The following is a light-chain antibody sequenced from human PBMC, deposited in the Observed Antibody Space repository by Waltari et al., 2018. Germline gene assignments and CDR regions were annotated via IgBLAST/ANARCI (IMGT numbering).Light chain of an antibody. CDR1: SSDVGKYNL. J-gene: IGLJ2*01. V-gene: IGLV2-23*02. Sequence: QSALTQPASVSGSPGQSITISCTGTSSDVGKYNLLPWYQQHPGEVPKLMIYEVTKRPSGVSDRFSGSKSGNTASLTISGLQAEDEADYFCCSFAGRGFSVIFGGGTKLTVL. CDR2: EVT. CDR3: CSFAGRGFSVI.